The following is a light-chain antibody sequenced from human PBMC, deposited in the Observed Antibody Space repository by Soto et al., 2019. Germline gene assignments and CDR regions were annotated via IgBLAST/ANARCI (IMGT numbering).Light chain of an antibody. CDR2: GAS. CDR3: QHYAHNSPIT. Sequence: EILMTQSPDSLSVSPGETATLSCSASQSLNTDLAWYQQKPGQAPRLLLYGASTRATGISTRFSGGGSGTDFTLTISRLEPEDFALYYCQHYAHNSPITFGQGTRLEIK. V-gene: IGKV3-15*01. J-gene: IGKJ5*01. CDR1: QSLNTD.